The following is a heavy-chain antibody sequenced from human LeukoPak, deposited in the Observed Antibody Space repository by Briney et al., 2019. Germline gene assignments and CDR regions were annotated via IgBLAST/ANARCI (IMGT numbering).Heavy chain of an antibody. CDR3: AKDRFYAEYFQH. V-gene: IGHV3-23*01. CDR1: RFTFSSYA. J-gene: IGHJ1*01. CDR2: ISGSGGST. Sequence: GGSLRLSSAASRFTFSSYAMSWVRQAPGKGLEWVSAISGSGGSTYYADSVKGRFTISRDNSKNTLYLQMNSLRAEDTAVYYCAKDRFYAEYFQHWGQGTLVTVSS.